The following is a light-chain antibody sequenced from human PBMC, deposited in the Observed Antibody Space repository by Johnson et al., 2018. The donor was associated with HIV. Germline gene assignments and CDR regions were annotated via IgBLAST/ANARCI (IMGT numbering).Light chain of an antibody. Sequence: QSVLTQPPSVSAAPGQKVTISCSGSSSNIGNNYVSWYQQFPGTATKLLIYENNKRPSGIPDRFSGSKSGTSATLDITGLQTGDEADYYCGTWDSSLSVLYVFGTGTKVTVL. V-gene: IGLV1-51*02. CDR2: ENN. CDR3: GTWDSSLSVLYV. CDR1: SSNIGNNY. J-gene: IGLJ1*01.